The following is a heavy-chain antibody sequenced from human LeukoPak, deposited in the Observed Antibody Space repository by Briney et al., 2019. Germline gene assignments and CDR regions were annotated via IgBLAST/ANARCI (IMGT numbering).Heavy chain of an antibody. CDR2: ISYYGSNK. D-gene: IGHD2-2*01. J-gene: IGHJ6*02. CDR1: GFTFSSYG. CDR3: AKDIVVVPAAITYYYYYYGMDV. Sequence: GGSLRLSCAASGFTFSSYGMHWVRQAPGKGLEWVAVISYYGSNKYYADSVKGRFTISRDNSKNTLYLQMNSLRAEDTAVYYCAKDIVVVPAAITYYYYYYGMDVWGQGTTVTVPS. V-gene: IGHV3-30*18.